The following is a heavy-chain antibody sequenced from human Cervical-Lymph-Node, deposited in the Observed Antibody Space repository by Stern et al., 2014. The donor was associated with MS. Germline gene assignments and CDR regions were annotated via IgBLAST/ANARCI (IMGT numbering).Heavy chain of an antibody. CDR3: ARAGGTGATRGYYFDY. CDR2: TYYRSKWYN. J-gene: IGHJ4*02. Sequence: QLQLQESGPGLVKPSQTLSLTCAISGDSVSSNSAAWNWIRQSPSRGLEWLGRTYYRSKWYNDYAVSVKSRITINPDTSKNQFSLQLDSVTPEDTAVYYCARAGGTGATRGYYFDYWGQGTLVTVSS. D-gene: IGHD1-26*01. V-gene: IGHV6-1*01. CDR1: GDSVSSNSAA.